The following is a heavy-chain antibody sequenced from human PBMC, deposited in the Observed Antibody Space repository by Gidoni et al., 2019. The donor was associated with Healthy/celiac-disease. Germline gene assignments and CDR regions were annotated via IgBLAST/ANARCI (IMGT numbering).Heavy chain of an antibody. V-gene: IGHV3-43*02. CDR2: ISGDGGST. Sequence: EVQLVESGGGVVQPGGSLRLSCAASGFTFDDYAMHWVRQAPGKGLEWVSLISGDGGSTYYADSVKGRFTISRDNSKNSLYLQMNSLRTEDTALYYCANVHGSGSYYYYGMDVWGQGTTVTVSS. J-gene: IGHJ6*02. CDR3: ANVHGSGSYYYYGMDV. CDR1: GFTFDDYA. D-gene: IGHD3-10*01.